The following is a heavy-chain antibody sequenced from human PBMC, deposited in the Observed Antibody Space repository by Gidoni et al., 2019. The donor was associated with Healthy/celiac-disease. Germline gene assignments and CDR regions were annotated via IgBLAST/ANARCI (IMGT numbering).Heavy chain of an antibody. J-gene: IGHJ3*02. D-gene: IGHD2-15*01. Sequence: EVQLLASGGGLVQPGGSLRLSCAASGFHFSSYALSWVRQAPGKGLEWVSAVSGSGGSTYYADSVKGRFTISRDNSKNTLYLQMNSLSAEDTAVYYCAKKQYSKGVVAPKGAFDIWGQGTMVTVSS. CDR1: GFHFSSYA. V-gene: IGHV3-23*01. CDR3: AKKQYSKGVVAPKGAFDI. CDR2: VSGSGGST.